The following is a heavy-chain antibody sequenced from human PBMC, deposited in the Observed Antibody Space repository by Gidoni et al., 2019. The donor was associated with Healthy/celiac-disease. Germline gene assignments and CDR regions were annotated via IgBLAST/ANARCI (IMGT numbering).Heavy chain of an antibody. J-gene: IGHJ4*02. CDR2: IWYDGSNK. CDR3: ARDPFFIAAAAGLFDY. Sequence: QVQLVESGGGVVQPGRSLRLSCAASGFTFSSYGMHWVRQAPGKGLEWVAVIWYDGSNKYYADSVKGRFTISRDNSKNTLYLQMNSLRAEDTAVYYCARDPFFIAAAAGLFDYWGQGTLVTVSS. V-gene: IGHV3-33*01. CDR1: GFTFSSYG. D-gene: IGHD6-13*01.